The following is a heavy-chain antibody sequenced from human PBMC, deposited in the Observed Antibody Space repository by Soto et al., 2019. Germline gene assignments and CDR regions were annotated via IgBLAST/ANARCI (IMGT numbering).Heavy chain of an antibody. CDR2: ISGSGGST. D-gene: IGHD3-22*01. CDR3: AKDHGDYDSSGYYLYYYYGMDV. V-gene: IGHV3-23*01. CDR1: GFTFSSYA. Sequence: GGSLRLSCAASGFTFSSYAMSWVRQAPGKGLEWASAISGSGGSTYYADSVKGRFTISRDNSKNTLYLQMNSLRAEDTAVYYCAKDHGDYDSSGYYLYYYYGMDVWGQGTTVTVSS. J-gene: IGHJ6*02.